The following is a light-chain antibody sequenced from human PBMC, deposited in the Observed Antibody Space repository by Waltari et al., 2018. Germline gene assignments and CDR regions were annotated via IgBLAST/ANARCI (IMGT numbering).Light chain of an antibody. CDR2: DDI. V-gene: IGLV2-23*01. CDR1: SNDVGSYSL. J-gene: IGLJ3*02. Sequence: QSALTQPASVSGSPGQSITISCLGVSNDVGSYSLVSWYQPHPDKAPKLLIYDDIKRPSGVSDRFSGSRSGNTASLTISGLQAEDEADYFCSSYAGDRTWVFGGGTKLSVL. CDR3: SSYAGDRTWV.